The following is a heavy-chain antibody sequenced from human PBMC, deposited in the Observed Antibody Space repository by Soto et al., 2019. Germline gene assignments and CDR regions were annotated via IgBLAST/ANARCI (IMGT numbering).Heavy chain of an antibody. D-gene: IGHD5-12*01. CDR3: ARGGWLQFVYYYYGMDV. V-gene: IGHV4-59*01. CDR1: GGSISSYY. CDR2: IYYSGST. Sequence: LSLTCTVSGGSISSYYWSWIRQPPGKGLEWIGYIYYSGSTNYNPSLKSRVTISVDTSKNQFSLKLSSVTAADTAVYYCARGGWLQFVYYYYGMDVWGQGTTVTVSS. J-gene: IGHJ6*02.